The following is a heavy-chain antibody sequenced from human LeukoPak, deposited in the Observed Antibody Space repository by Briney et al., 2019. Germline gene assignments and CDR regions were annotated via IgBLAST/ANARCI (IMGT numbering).Heavy chain of an antibody. Sequence: PSETLSLTCTVSGGSIRSGGDYWSWLRQPAGKGLEWIGRIYNTGSTNYNPSLRSRVTISVDTSKNQFSLKLRSVTAADTAVYYCASQPYYESSGYYFYWGQGTLVTVSS. CDR2: IYNTGST. CDR1: GGSIRSGGDY. V-gene: IGHV4-61*02. J-gene: IGHJ4*02. CDR3: ASQPYYESSGYYFY. D-gene: IGHD3-22*01.